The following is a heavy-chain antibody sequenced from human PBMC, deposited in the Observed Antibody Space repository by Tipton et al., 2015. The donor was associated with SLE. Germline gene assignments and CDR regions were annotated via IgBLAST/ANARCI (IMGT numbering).Heavy chain of an antibody. J-gene: IGHJ3*02. Sequence: TLSLTCTVSGGSISSGSYYWSWIRQPAGKGLEWIGRIYTSGSTNYNPSLKSRVTMSVDTSKNQFSLKLSSVTAADTAVYYCASGRNGYDFWSGYPNDAFVIWGQGTMVTVSS. D-gene: IGHD3-3*01. CDR2: IYTSGST. CDR3: ASGRNGYDFWSGYPNDAFVI. V-gene: IGHV4-61*02. CDR1: GGSISSGSYY.